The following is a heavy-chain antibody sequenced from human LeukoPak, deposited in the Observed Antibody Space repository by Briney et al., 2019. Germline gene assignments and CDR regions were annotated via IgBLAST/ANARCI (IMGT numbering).Heavy chain of an antibody. CDR3: ARQSIAARRQSPILDY. CDR1: GGSISSSSYY. Sequence: SETLSLTCTVSGGSISSSSYYWGWIRQPPGKGLVWIGSIYYSGSTYYNPSLKSRVTISVDTSKNQFSLKLSSVTAADTAVYYCARQSIAARRQSPILDYWGQGTLVIVSS. D-gene: IGHD6-6*01. J-gene: IGHJ4*02. V-gene: IGHV4-39*01. CDR2: IYYSGST.